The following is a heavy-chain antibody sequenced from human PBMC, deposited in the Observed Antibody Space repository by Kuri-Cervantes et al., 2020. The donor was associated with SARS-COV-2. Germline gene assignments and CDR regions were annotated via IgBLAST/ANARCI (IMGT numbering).Heavy chain of an antibody. Sequence: SGPTLVKLTQTLTLTCTFSGFSLTTSRMCVSWVRQPSEKALEWLTRIHRGDDKYYSPSLTNRLTISNATYKNQVVLTMTNMDPVDTATYYCARILEQQQAYYFDYWGQGTLVTVSS. J-gene: IGHJ4*02. D-gene: IGHD6-13*01. CDR2: IHRGDDK. V-gene: IGHV2-70*11. CDR1: GFSLTTSRMC. CDR3: ARILEQQQAYYFDY.